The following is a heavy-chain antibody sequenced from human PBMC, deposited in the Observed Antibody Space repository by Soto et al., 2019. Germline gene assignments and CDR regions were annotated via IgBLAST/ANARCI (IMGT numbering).Heavy chain of an antibody. Sequence: GGSLRLSCAASGFTFSSYDMHWVRQATGKGLEWVSAIGTAGDTYYPGSVKGRFTISRENAKNSLYLQMNSLRAEDTAVYYCARDGNQGADSISGVVVAATQRAYGMDVWGQGTTVTVSS. V-gene: IGHV3-13*01. CDR2: IGTAGDT. CDR1: GFTFSSYD. CDR3: ARDGNQGADSISGVVVAATQRAYGMDV. D-gene: IGHD2-15*01. J-gene: IGHJ6*02.